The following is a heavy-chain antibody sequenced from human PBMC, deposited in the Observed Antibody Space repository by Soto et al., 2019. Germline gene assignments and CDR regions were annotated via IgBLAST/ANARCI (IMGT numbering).Heavy chain of an antibody. D-gene: IGHD6-13*01. Sequence: TSETLSLTCTVSGGSISSGDYYWSWIRQPPGKGLEWIGYIYYSGSTNYNFSLKSRVTISVDTSKNQFSLKLSSVTAADTAVYYCARQSSSWDNWFDPWGQGTLVTVSS. J-gene: IGHJ5*02. CDR2: IYYSGST. V-gene: IGHV4-30-4*01. CDR1: GGSISSGDYY. CDR3: ARQSSSWDNWFDP.